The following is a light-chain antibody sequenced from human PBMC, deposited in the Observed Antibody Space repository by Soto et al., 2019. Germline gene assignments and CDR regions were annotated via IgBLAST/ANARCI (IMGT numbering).Light chain of an antibody. V-gene: IGKV3-20*01. J-gene: IGKJ2*01. CDR2: GAS. CDR3: QQYGSSPRT. CDR1: QSVSSSY. Sequence: EIVLTQAPGTLSLSPGERATLSCRASQSVSSSYLAWYQQKPGQAPRLLIYGASSRATGIPDRFSGSGYGTDFAVTISRLEAEDFAVYYCQQYGSSPRTFGQRTKLDIK.